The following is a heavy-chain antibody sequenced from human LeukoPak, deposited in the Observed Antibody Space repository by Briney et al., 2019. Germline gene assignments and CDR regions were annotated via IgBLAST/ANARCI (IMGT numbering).Heavy chain of an antibody. V-gene: IGHV4-4*07. CDR2: MYISGST. CDR1: GVSISSYY. Sequence: PSETLSLTCTVSGVSISSYYWSWIRQPAGMGLEWIGHMYISGSTDYNPSLKSRVTMSVDTSKNQFSLKLRSVTAADTAVYYCARDLELGYWGQGTLVTVSS. J-gene: IGHJ4*02. CDR3: ARDLELGY. D-gene: IGHD1-7*01.